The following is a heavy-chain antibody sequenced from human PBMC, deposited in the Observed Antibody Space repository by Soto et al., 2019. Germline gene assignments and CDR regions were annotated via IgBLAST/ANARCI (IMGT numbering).Heavy chain of an antibody. J-gene: IGHJ6*03. V-gene: IGHV3-33*01. Sequence: QVQLVESGGGVVQPGRSLRLSCAASEFTFSRHGMHWVRQASGKGLQWVGVIWSDGSNEVYADSVKGRFIISRDNSKNILYVQMNSLRAEDTAVYYCARERTFGDNKHDYMDVWGTGITVTVSS. D-gene: IGHD3-10*01. CDR2: IWSDGSNE. CDR1: EFTFSRHG. CDR3: ARERTFGDNKHDYMDV.